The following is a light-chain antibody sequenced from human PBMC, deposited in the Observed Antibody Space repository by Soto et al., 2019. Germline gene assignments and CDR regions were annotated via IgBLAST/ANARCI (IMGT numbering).Light chain of an antibody. Sequence: EILMTQSPATLSVSPGERATLSCGASQSVSHNLAWYQQKPGQAPRLLFYGASIRAIGIPARFSGSGSGTEFTLTISSLQSEDFAIYSCQQSNNWPYTFGQGTKLEIK. J-gene: IGKJ2*01. CDR3: QQSNNWPYT. V-gene: IGKV3-15*01. CDR2: GAS. CDR1: QSVSHN.